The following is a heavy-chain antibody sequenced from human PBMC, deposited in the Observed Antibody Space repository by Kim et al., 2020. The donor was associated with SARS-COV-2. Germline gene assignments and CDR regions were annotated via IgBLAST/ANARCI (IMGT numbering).Heavy chain of an antibody. D-gene: IGHD5-12*01. CDR3: ARGGVATIDRFGYYYYMDV. V-gene: IGHV3-30-3*01. CDR1: GFTFSSYA. CDR2: ISYDGSNK. Sequence: GGSLRLSCAASGFTFSSYAMHWVRQAPGKGLEWVAVISYDGSNKYYADSVKGRFTISRDNSKNTLYLQMNSLRAEDTAVYYCARGGVATIDRFGYYYYMDVWGKGTTVTVSS. J-gene: IGHJ6*03.